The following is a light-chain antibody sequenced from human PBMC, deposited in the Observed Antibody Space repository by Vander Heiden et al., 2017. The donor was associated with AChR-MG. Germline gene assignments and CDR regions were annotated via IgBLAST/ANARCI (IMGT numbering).Light chain of an antibody. J-gene: IGKJ1*01. CDR3: QQYNNWPRT. CDR2: GAS. Sequence: EIVMTQSPATLSVSPGERATLSCRASQSVSSNLAWYQQKPGQAPRLLIFGASTRATAIPARFSGSGSETEFTLTISSLQAEDFAVYYCQQYNNWPRTFGQGTKVEIK. V-gene: IGKV3-15*01. CDR1: QSVSSN.